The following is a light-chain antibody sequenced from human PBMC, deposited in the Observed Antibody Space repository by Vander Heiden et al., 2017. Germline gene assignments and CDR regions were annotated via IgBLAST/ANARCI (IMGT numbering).Light chain of an antibody. CDR1: QSISDW. CDR2: KAS. J-gene: IGKJ1*01. V-gene: IGKV1-5*03. CDR3: QQYNAYSWT. Sequence: DIQMTQFPSTLSASVGDRGTITCRASQSISDWLAWYQQKPGNTPKLLIYKASSLESGAPSRFSGSGSGTEFTLTISSLQPDDFATYYCQQYNAYSWTFGQGTKVEIK.